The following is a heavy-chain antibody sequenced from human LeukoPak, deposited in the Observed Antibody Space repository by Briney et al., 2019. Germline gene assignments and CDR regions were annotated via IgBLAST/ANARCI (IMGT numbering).Heavy chain of an antibody. CDR3: AKPISDRGYYFDY. D-gene: IGHD1-14*01. CDR2: ISGSGGST. J-gene: IGHJ4*02. CDR1: GFTSSSYA. V-gene: IGHV3-23*01. Sequence: GGSLRLSCAASGFTSSSYAMSWVRQAPGKGLEWVSAISGSGGSTYYADSVKGRFTISRDNSKNTLYLQMNSLRAEDTAVYYCAKPISDRGYYFDYWGQGTLVTVSS.